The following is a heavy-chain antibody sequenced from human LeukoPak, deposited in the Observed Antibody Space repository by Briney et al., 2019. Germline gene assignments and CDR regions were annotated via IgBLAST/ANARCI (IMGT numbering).Heavy chain of an antibody. CDR2: IKQDGSEK. V-gene: IGHV3-7*01. CDR1: GFTFSSYW. Sequence: GGSLRLSCAASGFTFSSYWMSWVRQAPGKGLEWVANIKQDGSEKYYVDSVKGRFTISRDNARNSLYLQMNSLRAEDTAVYYCAREVSAGAFDIWGQGTMVTVSS. D-gene: IGHD6-13*01. CDR3: AREVSAGAFDI. J-gene: IGHJ3*02.